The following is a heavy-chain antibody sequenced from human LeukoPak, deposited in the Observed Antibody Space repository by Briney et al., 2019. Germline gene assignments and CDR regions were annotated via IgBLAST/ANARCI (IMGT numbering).Heavy chain of an antibody. J-gene: IGHJ6*03. D-gene: IGHD2-2*01. CDR1: VGTFSSYA. Sequence: SVKVSCKASVGTFSSYAISWVREAPGQGLEWMGGIIPIFGTAKSAQKFQGRVTITADESTSTAYMELSSLRSEDTDVYYCARGYCSSTSCYGAYYYYYYMDVWGKGTTVTVSS. CDR2: IIPIFGTA. V-gene: IGHV1-69*13. CDR3: ARGYCSSTSCYGAYYYYYYMDV.